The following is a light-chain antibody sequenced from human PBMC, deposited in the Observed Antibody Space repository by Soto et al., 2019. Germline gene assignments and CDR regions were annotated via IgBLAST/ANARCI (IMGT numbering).Light chain of an antibody. J-gene: IGLJ1*01. CDR2: DVS. CDR1: SSDVGGYNY. CDR3: RSYTSSSTEV. V-gene: IGLV2-14*01. Sequence: QSALTQPASVSGSPGQSITISCTGTSSDVGGYNYVSWYQQHPGKAPKLMIYDVSNRPSGVSNRCSGSKSGNTASLTISGLQAEDEADYYCRSYTSSSTEVFGSGSKVTVL.